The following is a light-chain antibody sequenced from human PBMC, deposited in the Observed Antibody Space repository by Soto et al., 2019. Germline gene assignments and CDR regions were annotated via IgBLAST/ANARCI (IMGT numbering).Light chain of an antibody. V-gene: IGKV1D-12*01. CDR2: GAS. CDR3: QQADSFPLT. Sequence: DIQMTQSPSSVSASIGDTVTITCRASQDISTSLDWYQQKPGKAPKLLIYGASTLESGVPSRFSGRGSGTDFTLTISSLQPEDFATYFCQQADSFPLTFGGGTKVDIK. CDR1: QDISTS. J-gene: IGKJ4*01.